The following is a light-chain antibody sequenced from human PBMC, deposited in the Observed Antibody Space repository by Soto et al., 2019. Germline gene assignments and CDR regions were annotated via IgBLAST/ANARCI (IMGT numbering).Light chain of an antibody. J-gene: IGKJ4*01. CDR1: QTITRF. CDR3: QQSYSTPLT. CDR2: ATS. V-gene: IGKV1-39*01. Sequence: DIQMTQSPSSLSASVGDRVTITCQASQTITRFLNWYQQMPGKAPNLLIYATSSLQSGVPSRFSGSGSGTDFTLTIDSLQPEDFATYYCQQSYSTPLTFGGGTKVEI.